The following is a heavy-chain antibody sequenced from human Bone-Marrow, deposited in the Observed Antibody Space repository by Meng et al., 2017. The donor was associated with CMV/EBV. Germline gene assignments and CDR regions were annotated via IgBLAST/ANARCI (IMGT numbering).Heavy chain of an antibody. CDR1: GSISSSNW. CDR2: IYHSGST. CDR3: ARRYYDILTGSRLYFDY. Sequence: GSISSSNWWSWVRQPPGKGLEWIGEIYHSGSTNYTPSLKSRVTISVDKSKNQFSLKLSSVTAADTAVYYCARRYYDILTGSRLYFDYWGQGTLVTVSS. D-gene: IGHD3-9*01. V-gene: IGHV4-4*02. J-gene: IGHJ4*02.